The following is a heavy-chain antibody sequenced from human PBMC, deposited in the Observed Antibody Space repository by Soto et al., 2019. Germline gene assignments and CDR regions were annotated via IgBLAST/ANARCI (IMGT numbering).Heavy chain of an antibody. CDR1: GFAFSSYG. D-gene: IGHD5-18*01. CDR2: ISYDGSLQ. V-gene: IGHV3-30*03. J-gene: IGHJ4*02. CDR3: VSDRGYGHASVPYS. Sequence: QAQLVESGGGVVQPGRSLRLSCAASGFAFSSYGMHRVRQAPGTGLEWVAVISYDGSLQHYPDSVKGRFTISRDNSKNMVLLQISSLRAEDTAVYYCVSDRGYGHASVPYSWGQGTLVSVSS.